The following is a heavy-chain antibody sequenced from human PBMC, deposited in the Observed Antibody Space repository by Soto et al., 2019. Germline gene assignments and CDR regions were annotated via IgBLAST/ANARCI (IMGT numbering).Heavy chain of an antibody. D-gene: IGHD1-26*01. J-gene: IGHJ6*02. CDR2: INPNSGGT. V-gene: IGHV1-2*04. CDR3: ARAPLGSYYYGMDV. CDR1: GYTFTGYY. Sequence: ASVKVSCKASGYTFTGYYIHWVRQAPGQGLEWMGWINPNSGGTNYAQKFQGWVTMTRDTSISTAYMELSRLRSDDTAVYYCARAPLGSYYYGMDVWGQGTLVTVSS.